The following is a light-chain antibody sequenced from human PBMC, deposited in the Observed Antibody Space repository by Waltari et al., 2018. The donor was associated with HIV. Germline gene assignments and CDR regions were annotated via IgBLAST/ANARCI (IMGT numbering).Light chain of an antibody. CDR1: QSINTY. CDR2: AAS. J-gene: IGKJ4*01. V-gene: IGKV1-39*01. Sequence: DIQMTQSPSSLSVSVGDSVTITCRASQSINTYLKWYQHKPGRAPKLLIYAASTLQTGVPSRFSGSGSGTDFSLTISSLQPEDFATYYCQQSYSTLALTFGGGTRVDMK. CDR3: QQSYSTLALT.